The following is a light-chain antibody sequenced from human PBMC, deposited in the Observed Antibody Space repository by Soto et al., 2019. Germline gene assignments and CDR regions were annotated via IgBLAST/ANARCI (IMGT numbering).Light chain of an antibody. Sequence: EIVSTQSPGTLSLSPGETATLSCRASQSVSSNNLAWYHQKPGQTPRLLIYGASSRATGIPDRFSGSGSGTDFPLTISRLEPEDFAVYYCQQYDNSITFGQGTRLEIE. CDR1: QSVSSNN. CDR3: QQYDNSIT. CDR2: GAS. V-gene: IGKV3-20*01. J-gene: IGKJ5*01.